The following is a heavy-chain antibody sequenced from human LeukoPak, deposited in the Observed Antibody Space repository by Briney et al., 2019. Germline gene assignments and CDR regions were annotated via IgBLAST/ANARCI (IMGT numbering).Heavy chain of an antibody. D-gene: IGHD5-18*01. V-gene: IGHV3-30-3*01. CDR2: ISYDGSNK. J-gene: IGHJ4*02. CDR1: GFTFSSYA. Sequence: GGSLRLSCAASGFTFSSYAMHWVRQAPGKGLEWVAVISYDGSNKFYADSVKGRFTISRDNSKNTLYLQMNSLRAEDTAVYYCARALTWIQTFDYWGQGTLVTVSS. CDR3: ARALTWIQTFDY.